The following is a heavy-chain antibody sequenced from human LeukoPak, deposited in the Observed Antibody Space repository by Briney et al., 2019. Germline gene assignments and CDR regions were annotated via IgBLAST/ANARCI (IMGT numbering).Heavy chain of an antibody. Sequence: PGGSLRLSCAASGFRFNNAWMNWVRQAPGKGLEWIGHIKTKTDGGTTDYAAPVKGRFTISRDDSKNTLDLQVNSLKSEDTAVYYCTTDRLDNSGWSRGFDYWGQGTLVTVSS. J-gene: IGHJ4*02. CDR1: GFRFNNAW. D-gene: IGHD6-19*01. CDR3: TTDRLDNSGWSRGFDY. V-gene: IGHV3-15*01. CDR2: IKTKTDGGTT.